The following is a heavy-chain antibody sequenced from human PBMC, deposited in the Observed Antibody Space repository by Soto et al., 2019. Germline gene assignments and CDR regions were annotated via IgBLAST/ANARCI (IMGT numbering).Heavy chain of an antibody. CDR2: ISSSASTI. Sequence: EVLLVESGGDLVQPGGSLRLSCTASGFSFSTYEMNWVRQAPGKGLEWLSYISSSASTIYYADSVKGRFTISRDNAKNSLYLQMNSLRAEDTAVYYCARFLSIETNTWDYFQYWGQGTLVTVSS. CDR3: ARFLSIETNTWDYFQY. CDR1: GFSFSTYE. V-gene: IGHV3-48*03. D-gene: IGHD1-26*01. J-gene: IGHJ4*02.